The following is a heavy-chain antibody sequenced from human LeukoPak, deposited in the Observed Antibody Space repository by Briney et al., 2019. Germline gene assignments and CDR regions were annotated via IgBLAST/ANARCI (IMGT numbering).Heavy chain of an antibody. CDR3: ARDFQSSY. J-gene: IGHJ4*02. CDR1: GFTFSSYW. CDR2: IREDGSEK. Sequence: PGGSLRLSCAASGFTFSSYWMIWVRQAPGKGLEWVANIREDGSEKNYVDSVMGRFTISRDNAKNSLYLQMNSLRAEDTAVYYCARDFQSSYWGQGTLVTVSS. V-gene: IGHV3-7*01.